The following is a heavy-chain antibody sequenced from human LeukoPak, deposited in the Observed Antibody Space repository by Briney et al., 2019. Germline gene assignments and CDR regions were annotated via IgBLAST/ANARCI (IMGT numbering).Heavy chain of an antibody. D-gene: IGHD3-10*01. Sequence: PGGSLRLSCAASGFTFSSYGMHWVRQAPGKGLEWVAVISYDGSNKYYADSVKGRFTISRDNSKNTLYLQMNSLRAEDTAVYYCDKEWMVRGVHNPYYFDYWGQGTLVTVSS. CDR3: DKEWMVRGVHNPYYFDY. CDR2: ISYDGSNK. V-gene: IGHV3-30*18. J-gene: IGHJ4*02. CDR1: GFTFSSYG.